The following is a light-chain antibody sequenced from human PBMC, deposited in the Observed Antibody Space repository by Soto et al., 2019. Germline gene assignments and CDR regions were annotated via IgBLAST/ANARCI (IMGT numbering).Light chain of an antibody. Sequence: VLTQSPATVSLSQGERATLSCRASQSVSSYLAWYQQKPGQAPRLLIYDASNRATGIPARFSGSGSGTDFTLTISSLEPEDFAVYYCQQYNNWPITFGQGTRLEIK. V-gene: IGKV3-11*01. CDR2: DAS. J-gene: IGKJ5*01. CDR3: QQYNNWPIT. CDR1: QSVSSY.